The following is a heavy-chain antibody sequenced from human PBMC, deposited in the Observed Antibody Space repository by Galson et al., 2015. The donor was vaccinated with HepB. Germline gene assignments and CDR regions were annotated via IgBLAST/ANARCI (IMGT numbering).Heavy chain of an antibody. Sequence: SLRLSCAASGFTVSSTYMNWVRQAPGRGLEWVSVIYSAGARYYADSVKGRFTISRDNSKNTLYLQMNSLRAEDTAVYYCARGNYDTSGYDWFDPWGQGTLVTVSS. V-gene: IGHV3-53*01. J-gene: IGHJ5*02. CDR1: GFTVSSTY. CDR2: IYSAGAR. D-gene: IGHD3-22*01. CDR3: ARGNYDTSGYDWFDP.